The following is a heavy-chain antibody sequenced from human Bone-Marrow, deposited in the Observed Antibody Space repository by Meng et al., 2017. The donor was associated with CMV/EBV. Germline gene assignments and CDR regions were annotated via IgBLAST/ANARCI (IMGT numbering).Heavy chain of an antibody. V-gene: IGHV4-39*01. D-gene: IGHD6-19*01. CDR3: ARTITSGWNAAFDV. CDR1: GGSISSSSYY. J-gene: IGHJ3*01. CDR2: IYYSGGT. Sequence: GSLRLSCTVSGGSISSSSYYWGWIRQPPGKGLEWIGSIYYSGGTFYNRSLKSRVVISIDTSKNQFSLNLNSVTAADTATYYCARTITSGWNAAFDVWGQGTMVTVSS.